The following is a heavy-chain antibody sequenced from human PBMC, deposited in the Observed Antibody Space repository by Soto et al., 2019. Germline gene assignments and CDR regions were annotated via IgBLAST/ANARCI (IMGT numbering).Heavy chain of an antibody. CDR2: IIPIFGTA. CDR1: GGTFSSYA. V-gene: IGHV1-69*12. Sequence: QVQLVQSGAEVKKPGSSVKVSCKASGGTFSSYAISWVRQAPGQGLEWMGGIIPIFGTANYAQKFQGRVTITADESTSAVSRELSSLRSEDAAVYYCARGPGCTDGVCNPYCYYGMDVWGQGTTVTVSS. D-gene: IGHD2-8*01. J-gene: IGHJ6*02. CDR3: ARGPGCTDGVCNPYCYYGMDV.